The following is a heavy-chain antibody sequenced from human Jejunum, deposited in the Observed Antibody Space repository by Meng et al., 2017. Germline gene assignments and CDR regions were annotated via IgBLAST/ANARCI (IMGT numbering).Heavy chain of an antibody. CDR1: GGSISGYF. Sequence: SETLSLTCAVSGGSISGYFWTWIRQPAGKGLEWIGRVYSSGSANYNPSLKSRVTTSVDTSKNQFSLQLSSVTAADTAIYYCARDLGPYYDFFTGKYNNDYYGMDVWGPGTTVTVSS. D-gene: IGHD3-9*01. CDR3: ARDLGPYYDFFTGKYNNDYYGMDV. J-gene: IGHJ6*02. V-gene: IGHV4-4*07. CDR2: VYSSGSA.